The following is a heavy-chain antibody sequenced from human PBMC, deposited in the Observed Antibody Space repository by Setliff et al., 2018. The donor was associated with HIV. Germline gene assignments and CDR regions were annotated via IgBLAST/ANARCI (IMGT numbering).Heavy chain of an antibody. D-gene: IGHD3-22*01. CDR3: ARPYDSLYG. CDR1: GVSMSTSY. CDR2: LYYGGST. J-gene: IGHJ4*02. V-gene: IGHV4-59*01. Sequence: SETLSLTCIVSGVSMSTSYWSWIRQSPGKGLEWIGYLYYGGSTNYNPSLKSRVTISADMSKNAFSLTLTSVTAADTAVYYCARPYDSLYGWGQGVLVTVSS.